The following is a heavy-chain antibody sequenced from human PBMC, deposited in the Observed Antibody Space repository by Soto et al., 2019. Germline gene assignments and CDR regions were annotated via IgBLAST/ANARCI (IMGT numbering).Heavy chain of an antibody. CDR2: IIPIFGTA. CDR3: ASRSWTRSNYYYYYGMDV. J-gene: IGHJ6*02. V-gene: IGHV1-69*06. CDR1: GGTFSSYA. Sequence: QVQLVQSGAEVKKPGSSVKVSCKASGGTFSSYAISWVRQAPGQGLEWMGGIIPIFGTANYAQKFQGRVTITADKSTSTAYMELSSLRSEDTAVYYCASRSWTRSNYYYYYGMDVWGQGTTVTVSS. D-gene: IGHD6-13*01.